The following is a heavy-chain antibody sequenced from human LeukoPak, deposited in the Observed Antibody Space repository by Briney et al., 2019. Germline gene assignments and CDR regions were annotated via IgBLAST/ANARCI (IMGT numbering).Heavy chain of an antibody. CDR3: ARFFGYSSGWYPDY. J-gene: IGHJ4*02. CDR1: GGTFSSYG. Sequence: ASVKVSCKASGGTFSSYGISWVRQAPGQGLEWMGWISAYNGNTNYAQKLQGRVTMTTDTSTSTAYMELRSLRSDDTAVYYCARFFGYSSGWYPDYWGQGTLVTVSS. CDR2: ISAYNGNT. D-gene: IGHD6-19*01. V-gene: IGHV1-18*01.